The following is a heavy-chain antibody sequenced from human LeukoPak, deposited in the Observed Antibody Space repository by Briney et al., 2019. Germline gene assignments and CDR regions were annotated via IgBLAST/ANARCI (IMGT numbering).Heavy chain of an antibody. CDR1: GFTFSSYG. Sequence: GGSLRLSCAASGFTFSSYGMHWVRQAPGKGLEWVAVIWYDGSNKYYADSVKGRFTISRDNSKNTLYLQMNSLRAEDTAVCYCARSGLYGSGSYYSLVYWGQGTLVTVSS. CDR3: ARSGLYGSGSYYSLVY. J-gene: IGHJ4*02. V-gene: IGHV3-33*01. CDR2: IWYDGSNK. D-gene: IGHD3-10*01.